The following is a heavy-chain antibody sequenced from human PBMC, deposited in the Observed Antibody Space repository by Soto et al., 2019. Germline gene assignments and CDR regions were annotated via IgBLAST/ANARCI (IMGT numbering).Heavy chain of an antibody. J-gene: IGHJ4*02. Sequence: GGSLRLSCAASGFTFSSYSMNWVRQAPGKGLEWVSSISSSSSYIYYADSVKGRFTISRDNSKNSLYLQMNSLRAEDTVVYYCAKPRSNWGLAPFDYWGQGTLVTVSS. D-gene: IGHD7-27*01. CDR2: ISSSSSYI. CDR1: GFTFSSYS. CDR3: AKPRSNWGLAPFDY. V-gene: IGHV3-21*04.